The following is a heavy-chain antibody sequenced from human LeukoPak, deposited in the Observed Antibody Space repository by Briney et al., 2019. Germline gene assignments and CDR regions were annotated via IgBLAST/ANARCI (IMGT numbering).Heavy chain of an antibody. CDR3: ARDSRGTTFDY. CDR2: TNEHETEK. Sequence: GGSLRLSCAASGFTFSSYAMSWVRQAPGKGLEWVGQTNEHETEKYYGDAVRGRFTIYRDNAKNSLYLQMNSLRPEDTAVYYCARDSRGTTFDYWGRGTLVTVSS. CDR1: GFTFSSYA. V-gene: IGHV3-7*01. J-gene: IGHJ4*02. D-gene: IGHD3-16*01.